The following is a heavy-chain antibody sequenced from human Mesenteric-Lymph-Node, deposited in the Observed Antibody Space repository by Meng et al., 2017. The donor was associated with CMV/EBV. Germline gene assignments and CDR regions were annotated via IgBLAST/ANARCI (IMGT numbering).Heavy chain of an antibody. CDR3: ARGVVQMGPDV. CDR1: GFTFSSYA. D-gene: IGHD1-1*01. Sequence: GGSLRLSCAASGFTFSSYAMTWVRQAPGKGLEWVSAISGSGGGTYYADSVKGRFTISRDNAKNSLYLQMNSLRAEDTAVYYCARGVVQMGPDVWGQGTTVTVSS. CDR2: ISGSGGGT. V-gene: IGHV3-23*01. J-gene: IGHJ6*02.